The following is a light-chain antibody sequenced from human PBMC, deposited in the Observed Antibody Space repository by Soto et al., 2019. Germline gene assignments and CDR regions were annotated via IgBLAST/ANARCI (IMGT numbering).Light chain of an antibody. CDR1: QGVSSN. J-gene: IGKJ4*01. Sequence: EIVMTQSPATLSVSPGETATPPCRASQGVSSNLAWYQQKPGQSPRLLTYGASTRATGIPARFSGSGSGTEFTLTIDSLQSEDFAVYYCQQYNNWPPAFGGGTKVDIK. V-gene: IGKV3-15*01. CDR3: QQYNNWPPA. CDR2: GAS.